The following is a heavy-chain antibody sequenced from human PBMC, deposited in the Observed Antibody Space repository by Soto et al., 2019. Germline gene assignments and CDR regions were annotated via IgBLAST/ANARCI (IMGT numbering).Heavy chain of an antibody. Sequence: GGSLRLSCAASGFTFSSYAMHWVRQAPGKGLEWVAVISYDGSNKYYADSVKGRFTISRDNSKNTLYLQMNSLRAEDMVVYYCASLSDITMVRGVISDFDYWGQGTLVTVSS. CDR2: ISYDGSNK. V-gene: IGHV3-30*04. CDR3: ASLSDITMVRGVISDFDY. J-gene: IGHJ4*02. D-gene: IGHD3-10*01. CDR1: GFTFSSYA.